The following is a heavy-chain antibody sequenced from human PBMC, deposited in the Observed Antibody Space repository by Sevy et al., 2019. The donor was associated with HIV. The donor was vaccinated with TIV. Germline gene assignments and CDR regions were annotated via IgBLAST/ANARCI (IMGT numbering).Heavy chain of an antibody. Sequence: GESLKISCAISGFSVSRDYMSWVRQAPGEGLEWISVIYNDGTTHYADSVKGRFTISRDSSKNTLYLQMDSLRAEDTALYYCARGGDNGSGSYYRPFPIGYYYYGMDVWGQGTTVTVSS. D-gene: IGHD3-10*01. CDR1: GFSVSRDY. CDR2: IYNDGTT. V-gene: IGHV3-53*01. CDR3: ARGGDNGSGSYYRPFPIGYYYYGMDV. J-gene: IGHJ6*02.